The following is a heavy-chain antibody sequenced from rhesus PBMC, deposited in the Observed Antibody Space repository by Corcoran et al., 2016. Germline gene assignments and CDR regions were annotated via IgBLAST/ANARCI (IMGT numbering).Heavy chain of an antibody. CDR3: GKPPTTPESRFDV. CDR1: GTPYRSRSW. Sequence: QVQMQESGTAVVKPSETLSLTCGVAGTPYRSRSWWAGVLQSPGRGLGWVGGIYGIDGRTEYTPRLKRRFSFSKDTSKNHFSLTLISVTVADPAVYYCGKPPTTPESRFDVWGPGVLVTVSS. J-gene: IGHJ5-1*01. D-gene: IGHD3S6*01. CDR2: IYGIDGRT. V-gene: IGHV4-93*01.